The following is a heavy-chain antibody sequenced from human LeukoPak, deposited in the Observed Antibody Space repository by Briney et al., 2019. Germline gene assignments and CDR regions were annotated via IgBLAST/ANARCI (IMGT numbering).Heavy chain of an antibody. CDR1: GFTFDDYA. CDR2: ISWDGGSP. CDR3: AKGALWFGEAVDY. D-gene: IGHD3-10*01. Sequence: GGSLRLSCAASGFTFDDYAMHWVRQAPGKGLEWVSLISWDGGSPYYADSGKGRFTISKDHSKNSLYLQMNSLRAEETALYYCAKGALWFGEAVDYWGQGTLVTVSS. V-gene: IGHV3-43D*04. J-gene: IGHJ4*02.